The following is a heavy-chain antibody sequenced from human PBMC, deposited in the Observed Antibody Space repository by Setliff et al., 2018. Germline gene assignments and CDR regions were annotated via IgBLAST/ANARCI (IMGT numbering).Heavy chain of an antibody. Sequence: LSLTCTVSGGSISSYYWSWIRQPPGKGLEWIGYIYYSGSTNYNPSLKSRVTISVDPSKNQFSLKLSSVTAADTAVYYCARDEGSSYFYGMDVWGQGTTVTVSS. J-gene: IGHJ6*02. CDR1: GGSISSYY. D-gene: IGHD6-13*01. CDR2: IYYSGST. CDR3: ARDEGSSYFYGMDV. V-gene: IGHV4-59*01.